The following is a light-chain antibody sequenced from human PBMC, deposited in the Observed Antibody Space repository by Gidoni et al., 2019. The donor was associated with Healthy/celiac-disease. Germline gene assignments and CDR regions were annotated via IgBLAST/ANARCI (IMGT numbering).Light chain of an antibody. J-gene: IGKJ4*01. Sequence: IVLTQSPATLSLSPGERATLSCRASQSVSSYLAWYQQKPGQAPRLLIYDASNRATGIPARFSGSGSGTDFTLTISSLETEDFAVYYCQQRSNLLTFGGGTKVEIK. CDR3: QQRSNLLT. CDR1: QSVSSY. CDR2: DAS. V-gene: IGKV3-11*01.